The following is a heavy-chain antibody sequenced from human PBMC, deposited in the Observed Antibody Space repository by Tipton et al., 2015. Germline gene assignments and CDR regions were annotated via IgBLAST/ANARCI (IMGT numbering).Heavy chain of an antibody. CDR3: ARTLDADFDFDY. J-gene: IGHJ4*02. Sequence: TLSLTCTVSGGSISSGGYYWSWIRQHPGNGLEWIGYIYFTGSTYYNPSLKSRVTMSVDTSKNQFSLNLKSVTAADTAVYYCARTLDADFDFDYWGQGTLVTVSS. V-gene: IGHV4-31*03. CDR1: GGSISSGGYY. D-gene: IGHD4-17*01. CDR2: IYFTGST.